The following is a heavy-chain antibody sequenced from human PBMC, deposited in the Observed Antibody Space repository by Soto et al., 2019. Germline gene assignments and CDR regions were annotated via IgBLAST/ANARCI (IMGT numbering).Heavy chain of an antibody. V-gene: IGHV3-30*18. CDR1: GFTFSSYG. CDR2: ISYDGSNK. J-gene: IGHJ3*02. Sequence: GGSLRLSCAASGFTFSSYGMHWVRQAPGKGLEWVAVISYDGSNKYYADSVKGRFTISRDNSKNTLYLQMNSLRAEDTAVYYCAKDRGSGSSGWYEAFDIWGQGTMVTVSS. CDR3: AKDRGSGSSGWYEAFDI. D-gene: IGHD6-19*01.